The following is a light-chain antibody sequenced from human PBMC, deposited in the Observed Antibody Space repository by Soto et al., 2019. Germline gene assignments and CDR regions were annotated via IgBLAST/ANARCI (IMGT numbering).Light chain of an antibody. J-gene: IGLJ2*01. CDR1: SSDVGGYDR. V-gene: IGLV2-14*01. Sequence: QSVLTQPASVSGSPGQSITISCTGTSSDVGGYDRVSWYQQHPGKAPKVILFEVTYRPSGISYRFSGSKSGNTASLTISGLQPDDEADYYCSSYTTGSNYVVFGGGTQLTVL. CDR3: SSYTTGSNYVV. CDR2: EVT.